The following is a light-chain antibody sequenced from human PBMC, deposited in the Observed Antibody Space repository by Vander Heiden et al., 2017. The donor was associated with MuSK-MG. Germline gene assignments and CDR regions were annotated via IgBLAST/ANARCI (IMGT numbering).Light chain of an antibody. CDR1: PTDIGGSNF. Sequence: QSALTQPASVSGSPGHSSTISCTGTPTDIGGSNFVSWYQQHPGSVPKLIIFNVSDRPSGVSSRFSGSKSANTASLTVAGVQPEDEADYYCSSYSRTPSPRTDSVIFGGGTKLTV. CDR2: NVS. V-gene: IGLV2-14*03. J-gene: IGLJ2*01. CDR3: SSYSRTPSPRTDSVI.